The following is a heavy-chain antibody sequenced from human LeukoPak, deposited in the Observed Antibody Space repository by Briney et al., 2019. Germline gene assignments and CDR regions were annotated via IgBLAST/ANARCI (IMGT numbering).Heavy chain of an antibody. J-gene: IGHJ6*02. CDR2: MNPNSGNT. V-gene: IGHV1-8*01. CDR3: ARGGRERYYYYYGMDV. CDR1: GYTFTSYD. Sequence: AASVKVSCKASGYTFTSYDINWVRQATGQGLEWMGWMNPNSGNTGYAQEFQGRVTMTRNTSISTAYMELSSLRSEDTAVYYCARGGRERYYYYYGMDVWGQGTTVTVSS. D-gene: IGHD1-26*01.